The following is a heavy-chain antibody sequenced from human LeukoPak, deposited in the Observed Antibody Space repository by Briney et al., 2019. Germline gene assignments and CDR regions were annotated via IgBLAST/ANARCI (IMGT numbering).Heavy chain of an antibody. CDR1: GYTLTELS. CDR2: FDPEDGET. V-gene: IGHV1-24*01. J-gene: IGHJ4*02. CDR3: ATAGTSLRNPYGDHSDY. Sequence: ASVRVSCKVSGYTLTELSMHWVRQAPGKGLEWMGGFDPEDGETIYAQKFQGRVTMTEDTSTDTAYMELSSLRSEDTAVYYCATAGTSLRNPYGDHSDYWGQGTLVTVSS. D-gene: IGHD4-17*01.